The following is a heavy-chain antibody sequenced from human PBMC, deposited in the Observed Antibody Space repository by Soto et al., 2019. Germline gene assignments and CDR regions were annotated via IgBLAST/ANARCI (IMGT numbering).Heavy chain of an antibody. D-gene: IGHD6-13*01. CDR1: GYIFTDYG. J-gene: IGHJ1*01. CDR2: ISTYNGKT. V-gene: IGHV1-18*01. Sequence: ASVKVSCKASGYIFTDYGLSWVRQAPGQGLEWMGWISTYNGKTNYAQKLQGRVTMTTDTSTSTAYMELRSLRSDDTAVFYCARERDGTSWSGAESFQHWGQGTLVTVSS. CDR3: ARERDGTSWSGAESFQH.